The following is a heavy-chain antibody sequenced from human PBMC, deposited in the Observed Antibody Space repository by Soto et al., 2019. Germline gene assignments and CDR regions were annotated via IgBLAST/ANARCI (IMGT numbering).Heavy chain of an antibody. D-gene: IGHD4-17*01. CDR2: ISSSSSYI. V-gene: IGHV3-21*01. Sequence: PGGSLRLSCAASGFTFSSYSMNWVRQAPGKGLEWVSSISSSSSYIYYADSVKGRFTISRDNAKNSLYLQMNSLRAEDTAVYYCARVNYVEYYYGMDVWGQGTTVTVSS. J-gene: IGHJ6*02. CDR3: ARVNYVEYYYGMDV. CDR1: GFTFSSYS.